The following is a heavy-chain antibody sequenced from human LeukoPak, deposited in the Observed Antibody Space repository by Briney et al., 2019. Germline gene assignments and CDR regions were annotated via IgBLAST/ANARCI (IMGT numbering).Heavy chain of an antibody. V-gene: IGHV1-46*01. D-gene: IGHD2/OR15-2a*01. CDR2: INPSGGST. Sequence: ASVKVSCKASGYTFTSYYMHWVRQAPGQGLEWMGIINPSGGSTSYAQKFQGRVTITADKSTSTAYMELSSLRSEDTAVYYCVFVGVRPPTNRDYWGQGTLVTVSS. CDR3: VFVGVRPPTNRDY. CDR1: GYTFTSYY. J-gene: IGHJ4*02.